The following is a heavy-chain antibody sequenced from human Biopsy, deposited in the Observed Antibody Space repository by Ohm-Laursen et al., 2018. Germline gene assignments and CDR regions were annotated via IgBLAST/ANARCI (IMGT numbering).Heavy chain of an antibody. D-gene: IGHD1-26*01. CDR2: IIPIPNVA. CDR1: GDSFTSYA. Sequence: PSANVSCKASGDSFTSYAIGWVRQAPGQGLWWMGGIIPIPNVATSAQKFQGRFTITANESTSTAYMELSSLTSDDTAVYFCARGEGSSWFDPWGHGTLVTVSS. CDR3: ARGEGSSWFDP. J-gene: IGHJ5*02. V-gene: IGHV1-69*01.